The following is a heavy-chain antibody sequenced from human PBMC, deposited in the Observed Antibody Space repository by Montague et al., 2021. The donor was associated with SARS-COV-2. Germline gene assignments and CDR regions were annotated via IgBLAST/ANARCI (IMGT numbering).Heavy chain of an antibody. CDR2: TYYRSKWYN. Sequence: CAISGDSVSRNSARWNSIRQSPSRRLEWLGRTYYRSKWYNDYAVSVKSRITINPDTSKNQISLQLNSVTPEDTAVYYCARTSASSDYWGQGTLVTVSS. J-gene: IGHJ4*02. CDR3: ARTSASSDY. D-gene: IGHD1-26*01. V-gene: IGHV6-1*01. CDR1: GDSVSRNSAR.